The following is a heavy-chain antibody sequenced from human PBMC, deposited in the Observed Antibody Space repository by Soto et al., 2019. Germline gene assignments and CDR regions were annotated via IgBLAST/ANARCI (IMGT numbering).Heavy chain of an antibody. CDR2: ISGSGGST. D-gene: IGHD6-19*01. CDR3: AGRITVAGTLDY. J-gene: IGHJ4*02. Sequence: GGSLRLSCAASGLTFSSYAMSWVRQAPGKGLEWVSAISGSGGSTFYADSVKGRFTISRDNSKNTLFLQMNSLRAEDTAVYYCAGRITVAGTLDYWGQGTLVTVSS. V-gene: IGHV3-23*01. CDR1: GLTFSSYA.